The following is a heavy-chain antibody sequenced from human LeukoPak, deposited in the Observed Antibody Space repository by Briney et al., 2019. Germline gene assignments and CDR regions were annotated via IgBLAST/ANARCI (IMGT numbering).Heavy chain of an antibody. V-gene: IGHV4-59*01. D-gene: IGHD3-16*01. CDR1: GGSISSFY. CDR3: ARGGSGFDY. Sequence: PSETLSLTCTVSGGSISSFYWNWIRQPPGKGLEWIGYIYYTGSTNYNPSLKSRVTISVDTSKKQFSLKLNSVTAADTAVYYCARGGSGFDYWGQGTLVTVSS. J-gene: IGHJ4*02. CDR2: IYYTGST.